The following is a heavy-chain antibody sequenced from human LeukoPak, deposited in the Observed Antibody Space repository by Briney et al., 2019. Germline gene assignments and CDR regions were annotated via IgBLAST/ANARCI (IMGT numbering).Heavy chain of an antibody. D-gene: IGHD3-10*01. CDR1: GFTFSSYW. CDR3: ARDNYYGSGSPFDY. Sequence: GGSLRLSCAASGFTFSSYWMSWVRQAPGKGLEWVANIKQDGSEKYYVDSVKGRSTISRDNAKNSLYLQMNSLRAEDTAVYYCARDNYYGSGSPFDYWGQGTLVTVSS. J-gene: IGHJ4*02. CDR2: IKQDGSEK. V-gene: IGHV3-7*01.